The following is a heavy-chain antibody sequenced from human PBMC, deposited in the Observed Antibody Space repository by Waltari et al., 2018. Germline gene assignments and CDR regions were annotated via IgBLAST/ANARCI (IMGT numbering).Heavy chain of an antibody. V-gene: IGHV1-69*01. CDR3: AESSVVEALQH. J-gene: IGHJ1*01. CDR1: GGTFSSYA. Sequence: QVQLVQSGAEVKKPGSSVKVSCKASGGTFSSYAIRWVRQAPGQGLEWMGGINPIFGTANDAQKFQGRGTITADEATSTAYMERSSLRSEDTAVYYWAESSVVEALQHWGQGTLVTVSS. CDR2: INPIFGTA. D-gene: IGHD2-21*01.